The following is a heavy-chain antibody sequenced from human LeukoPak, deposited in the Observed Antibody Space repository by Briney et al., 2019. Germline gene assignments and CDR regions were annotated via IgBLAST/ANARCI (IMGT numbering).Heavy chain of an antibody. CDR1: GFTFNSYA. Sequence: GGSLRLSCAASGFTFNSYAMNWVRQAPGKGLEWVSSIRNGGGDTYADSVKGRFTVSRDNSKNTLYLQMNSLRAEDTAVYFCAKAFRSCDSTSCYSAFDTWGQGTLVTVSS. D-gene: IGHD2-2*01. CDR3: AKAFRSCDSTSCYSAFDT. J-gene: IGHJ3*02. V-gene: IGHV3-23*01. CDR2: IRNGGGDT.